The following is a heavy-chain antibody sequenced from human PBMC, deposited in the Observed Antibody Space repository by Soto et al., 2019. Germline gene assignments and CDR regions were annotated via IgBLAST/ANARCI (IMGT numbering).Heavy chain of an antibody. CDR1: GFTFSNAW. CDR2: IKSKTDGGTT. V-gene: IGHV3-15*01. D-gene: IGHD2-2*01. CDR3: TTEIVVVPAAIAPDP. J-gene: IGHJ5*02. Sequence: GGSLRLSCAASGFTFSNAWMSWVRQAPGKGLEWVGRIKSKTDGGTTDYAAPVKGRFTISRDDSKNTLYLQMNSLKTEDTAVYYCTTEIVVVPAAIAPDPWGQGTLVTVSS.